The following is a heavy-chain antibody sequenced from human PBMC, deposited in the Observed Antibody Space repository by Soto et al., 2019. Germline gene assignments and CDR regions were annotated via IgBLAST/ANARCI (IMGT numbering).Heavy chain of an antibody. CDR1: GDSMTNPY. V-gene: IGHV4-59*11. J-gene: IGHJ4*02. CDR3: ARRSMAVVREY. Sequence: SETLSLTCRVSGDSMTNPYCMWIRQPPGKGLESIGYLYYGRSANYNPSLKSRVTLSVDTSTNQCSLTLSSMTAADTAVYYCARRSMAVVREYWGQGTRVSVSS. CDR2: LYYGRSA. D-gene: IGHD3-22*01.